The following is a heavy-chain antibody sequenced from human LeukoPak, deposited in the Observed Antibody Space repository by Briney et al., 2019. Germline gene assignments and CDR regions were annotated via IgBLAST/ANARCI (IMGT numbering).Heavy chain of an antibody. CDR1: GYTFTYYY. CDR2: INPSGGST. V-gene: IGHV1-46*01. J-gene: IGHJ4*02. D-gene: IGHD5-18*01. CDR3: ARSPYTYGSLFYLDY. Sequence: ASVTVSCKASGYTFTYYYIHWVRQAPGQGLEWMRIINPSGGSTSYAQKFQGRVTLTRDTSTSTVYMELSSLRSEDTAVYYCARSPYTYGSLFYLDYWGQGTLVTVSS.